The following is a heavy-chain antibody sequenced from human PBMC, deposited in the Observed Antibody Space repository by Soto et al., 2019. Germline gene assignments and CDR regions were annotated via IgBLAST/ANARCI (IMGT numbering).Heavy chain of an antibody. J-gene: IGHJ5*02. CDR1: GASMNSYH. CDR2: IHSSGST. D-gene: IGHD6-13*01. V-gene: IGHV4-4*07. CDR3: ARDQGVAAAGITWFDP. Sequence: SETLSLTCTVCGASMNSYHWSWIRQPAGKGLEWIGHIHSSGSTNYNPSLKSRVTMSVDTSKNQFSLRLMSLTAADTAVYYCARDQGVAAAGITWFDPWGQGSLVTV.